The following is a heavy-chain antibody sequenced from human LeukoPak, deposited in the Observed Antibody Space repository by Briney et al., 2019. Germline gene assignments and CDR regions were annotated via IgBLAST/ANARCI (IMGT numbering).Heavy chain of an antibody. D-gene: IGHD2-2*01. Sequence: PSETLSLTCTVSPASINGYYWSWIRQPPGKGPEWIGYIYSSGSTKYNPSLKSRVTISVDTSKNQISLKLSSVTAADTAFYYCARARVGYCNSSSCYAIPFDYWGQGTLVTVSS. CDR2: IYSSGST. CDR3: ARARVGYCNSSSCYAIPFDY. V-gene: IGHV4-59*01. CDR1: PASINGYY. J-gene: IGHJ4*02.